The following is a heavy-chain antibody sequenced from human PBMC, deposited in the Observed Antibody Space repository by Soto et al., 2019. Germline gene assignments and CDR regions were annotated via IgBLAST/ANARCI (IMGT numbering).Heavy chain of an antibody. CDR3: ARGRGYYYGSGSPYFDP. J-gene: IGHJ5*02. CDR2: IYYSGST. Sequence: SLTCTVSGGSISSGGYYWSWIRQHPGKGLEWIGYIYYSGSTYYNPSLKSRVTISVDTSKNQFSLKLSSVTAADTAVYYCARGRGYYYGSGSPYFDPWGQGTLVTVSS. V-gene: IGHV4-31*03. CDR1: GGSISSGGYY. D-gene: IGHD3-10*01.